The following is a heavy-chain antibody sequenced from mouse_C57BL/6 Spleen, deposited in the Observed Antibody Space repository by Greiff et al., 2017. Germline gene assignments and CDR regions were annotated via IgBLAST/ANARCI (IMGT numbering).Heavy chain of an antibody. V-gene: IGHV1-55*01. D-gene: IGHD4-1*01. CDR3: ASSLTGTGTPFDY. CDR2: IYPGSGST. J-gene: IGHJ2*01. CDR1: GYTFTSYW. Sequence: QVQLQQPGAELVKPGASVKLSCKASGYTFTSYWMHWVKQRPGQGLEWIGDIYPGSGSTNYNEKFKSKATLTVDTSSSTAYMQLSSLTSEDSAVYYCASSLTGTGTPFDYWGQGTTLTVSS.